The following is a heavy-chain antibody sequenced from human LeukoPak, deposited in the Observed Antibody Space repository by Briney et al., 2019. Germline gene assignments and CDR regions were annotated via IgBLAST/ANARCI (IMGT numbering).Heavy chain of an antibody. V-gene: IGHV3-23*01. CDR3: AKDRGGSYYGSGSYYHPYYFDY. D-gene: IGHD3-10*01. J-gene: IGHJ4*02. Sequence: GGSLRLSCAASGFTFSSYSMNWVRQAPGRGLEWVSAISGSGGSTYYADSVKGRFTISRDNSKNTLYLQMNSLRAEDTAVYYCAKDRGGSYYGSGSYYHPYYFDYWGQGTLVTVSS. CDR2: ISGSGGST. CDR1: GFTFSSYS.